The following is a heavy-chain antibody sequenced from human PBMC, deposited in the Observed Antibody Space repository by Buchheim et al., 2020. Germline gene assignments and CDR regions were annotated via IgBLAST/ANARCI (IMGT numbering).Heavy chain of an antibody. D-gene: IGHD1-14*01. J-gene: IGHJ6*02. V-gene: IGHV3-33*01. CDR2: IWYDGSNK. CDR3: ARGYRFGKNTHLGLDYYGMDV. Sequence: QVQLVESGGGVVQPGRSLRLSCAASGFTFSSYGMHWVRQAPGKGLEWVAVIWYDGSNKYYADSVKGRFTISRDNSKNTLYLQMNSLRAEDTAVYYCARGYRFGKNTHLGLDYYGMDVWGQGTT. CDR1: GFTFSSYG.